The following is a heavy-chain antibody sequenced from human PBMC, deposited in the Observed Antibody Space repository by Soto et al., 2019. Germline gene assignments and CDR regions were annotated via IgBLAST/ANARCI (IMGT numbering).Heavy chain of an antibody. Sequence: GGSLRLSCAASGFIFNDYYMSWIRQAPGKGLEWVSYISSSGNTIYYADSVKGRFTISRDNAKNSLYLQMNSLRAEDTAVYYCARLVLGNYYYMDVWGKGTTVTVS. V-gene: IGHV3-11*01. D-gene: IGHD1-26*01. CDR2: ISSSGNTI. J-gene: IGHJ6*03. CDR1: GFIFNDYY. CDR3: ARLVLGNYYYMDV.